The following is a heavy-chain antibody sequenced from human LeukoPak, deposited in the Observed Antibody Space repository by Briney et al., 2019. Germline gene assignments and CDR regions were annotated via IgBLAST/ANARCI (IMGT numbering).Heavy chain of an antibody. CDR2: IHYSGST. V-gene: IGHV4-39*01. CDR3: ARLGGYHDPPDY. J-gene: IGHJ4*02. Sequence: SETLSLTCTVSGGSISSPTYYWAWIRQPPGKGLEWIRTIHYSGSTYDNPSLKSRFTISVDTSKNQFFLKLSSVTAADTAVYYCARLGGYHDPPDYWGQGTLVTVSS. CDR1: GGSISSPTYY. D-gene: IGHD3-16*02.